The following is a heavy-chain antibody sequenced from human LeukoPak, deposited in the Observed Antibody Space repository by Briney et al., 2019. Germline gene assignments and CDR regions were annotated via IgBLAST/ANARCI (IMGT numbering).Heavy chain of an antibody. J-gene: IGHJ4*02. D-gene: IGHD4-17*01. V-gene: IGHV3-23*01. CDR2: ISGSGGST. CDR3: AKDPSKEGLYGDYFDY. CDR1: GFTFSSYG. Sequence: PGGSLRLSCAASGFTFSSYGMSWVRQAPGKGLEWVSAISGSGGSTYYADSVKGRFTISRDNSKNTLYLQMNSLRAEDTAVYYCAKDPSKEGLYGDYFDYWGQGTLVTVSS.